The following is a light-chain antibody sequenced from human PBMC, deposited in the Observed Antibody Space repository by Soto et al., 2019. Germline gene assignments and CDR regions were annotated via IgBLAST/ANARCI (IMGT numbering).Light chain of an antibody. J-gene: IGKJ5*01. CDR2: DAS. V-gene: IGKV3D-11*01. CDR3: QQRGET. CDR1: QGISTY. Sequence: EIVLTQSPGTLSLSPGERATLSCTASQGISTYIAWYQQKPGHPPRLLMFDASRRAPGIPPRFSGGGFGTQFTLTISNLEPDDFAVYYCQQRGETFGPGTRLEIK.